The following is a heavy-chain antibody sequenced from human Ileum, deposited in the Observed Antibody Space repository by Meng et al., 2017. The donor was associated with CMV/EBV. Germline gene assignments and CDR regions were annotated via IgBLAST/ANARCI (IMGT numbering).Heavy chain of an antibody. CDR2: IRSGGNIV. J-gene: IGHJ3*02. Sequence: GGSLRLSCAASGFTFSIYEMNWVRQAPGKGLEWVAGIRSGGNIVYYADSVKGRFTISRDNAKNSLYLHLDSVTAGDTATYYCARAYDGFDIWGQGTTVTVSS. CDR3: ARAYDGFDI. CDR1: GFTFSIYE. V-gene: IGHV3-48*03.